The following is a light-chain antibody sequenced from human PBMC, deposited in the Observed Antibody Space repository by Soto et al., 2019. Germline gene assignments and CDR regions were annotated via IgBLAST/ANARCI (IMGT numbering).Light chain of an antibody. CDR1: QSISTY. V-gene: IGKV1-6*01. Sequence: IQMTQSPSSLSASIGDRVTITCRASQSISTYLIWYQQKPGKAPKLLIYAASSLHSGVPSRFSGSGSGTDFTLTISSLQPEDFATYYCQQYYSYPLTFGGGTKVDIK. J-gene: IGKJ4*01. CDR2: AAS. CDR3: QQYYSYPLT.